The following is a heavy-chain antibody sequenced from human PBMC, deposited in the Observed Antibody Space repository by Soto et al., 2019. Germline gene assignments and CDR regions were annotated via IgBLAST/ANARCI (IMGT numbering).Heavy chain of an antibody. CDR3: ARDVYYVGLNWFDP. V-gene: IGHV3-7*01. CDR2: IKQDGSEK. D-gene: IGHD2-8*01. Sequence: AGGSLRLSCAASGFTFSSYWMSWVRQAPGKGLEWVANIKQDGSEKYYVDSVKGRFTISRDNAKNSLYLQMNSLRAEDTAVYYCARDVYYVGLNWFDPWGQGTLVTVSS. J-gene: IGHJ5*02. CDR1: GFTFSSYW.